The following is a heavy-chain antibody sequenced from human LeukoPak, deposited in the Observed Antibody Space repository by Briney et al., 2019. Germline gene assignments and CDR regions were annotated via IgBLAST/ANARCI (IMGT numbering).Heavy chain of an antibody. CDR1: GGSISGYS. V-gene: IGHV4-59*01. J-gene: IGHJ4*02. CDR2: ISYSGST. CDR3: ARARGCSGGSCYCFDY. Sequence: SETLSLTCTVSGGSISGYSWNWIRQPPGKGLEWIGYISYSGSTNYNPSLKSRVTISVDTSKNQFSLRLSSVTAADTAVYYCARARGCSGGSCYCFDYWGQGTLVTVSS. D-gene: IGHD2-15*01.